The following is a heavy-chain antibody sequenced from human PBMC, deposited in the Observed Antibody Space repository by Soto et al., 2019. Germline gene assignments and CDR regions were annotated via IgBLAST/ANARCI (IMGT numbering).Heavy chain of an antibody. D-gene: IGHD2-15*01. CDR3: ASASCSGGSCYPFHY. CDR1: GGSISSSNW. Sequence: SETLSLTCAVSGGSISSSNWWSWVRQPPGKGLEWIGEIYHSGSTNYNPSLKSRVTISVDKSKNQFSLKLSSVTAADTAVYYCASASCSGGSCYPFHYWGQATIPTVYS. V-gene: IGHV4-4*02. CDR2: IYHSGST. J-gene: IGHJ4*02.